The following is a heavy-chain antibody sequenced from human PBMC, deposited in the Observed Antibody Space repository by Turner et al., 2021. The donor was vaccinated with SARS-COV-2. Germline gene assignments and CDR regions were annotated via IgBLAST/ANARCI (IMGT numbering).Heavy chain of an antibody. D-gene: IGHD2-2*01. CDR3: ARDCSIPSCEA. J-gene: IGHJ5*02. V-gene: IGHV3-21*01. Sequence: EVQLVESGGGLVKPGGPLRLSCAASGFTFSSYSRNWVRQAPGKGLEWVSSISRSSSYIYYADSVKGRFTISRDNAKNSLYLQMNSLRAEDTAVYYCARDCSIPSCEAWGQGTLVTVSS. CDR1: GFTFSSYS. CDR2: ISRSSSYI.